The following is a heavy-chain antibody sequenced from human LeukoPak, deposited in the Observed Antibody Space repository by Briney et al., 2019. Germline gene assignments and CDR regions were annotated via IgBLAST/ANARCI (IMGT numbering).Heavy chain of an antibody. J-gene: IGHJ4*02. Sequence: GASLQISCKGSGYSFTSYWIGWVRQLPGKGLEWMGIIYPGDSDTRYSPSFQGQVTISADKSISTAYLQWSSLKASDTAMYYCARGRGHIVVVTAIPVGYYFDYWGQGTLVTVSS. CDR2: IYPGDSDT. V-gene: IGHV5-51*01. CDR1: GYSFTSYW. D-gene: IGHD2-21*02. CDR3: ARGRGHIVVVTAIPVGYYFDY.